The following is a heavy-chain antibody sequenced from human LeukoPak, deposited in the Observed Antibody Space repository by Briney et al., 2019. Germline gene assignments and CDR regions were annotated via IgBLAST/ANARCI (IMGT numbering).Heavy chain of an antibody. CDR3: ARVETGGLDY. V-gene: IGHV4-31*03. D-gene: IGHD1-14*01. J-gene: IGHJ4*02. Sequence: SETLSLTCTVSGGSISSGGYYWSWIRQHPGKGLEWIGYIYYSGSTYYNPSLKSRVTISVDTSKNQFSLKLSSVTAADTAVYYCARVETGGLDYWGQGTLVTVSS. CDR1: GGSISSGGYY. CDR2: IYYSGST.